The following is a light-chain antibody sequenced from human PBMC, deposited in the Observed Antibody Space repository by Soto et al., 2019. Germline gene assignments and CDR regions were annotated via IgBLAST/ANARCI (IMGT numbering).Light chain of an antibody. Sequence: QSALTQPPSASGSPGQSVTISCTGTSSDVGGYNDVSWYQQNPGKAPKLMIYDVSKRPSGVPDLFSGSKSGNTASLTISGLQAEDEADYYCTSYAGSNNAVFGTGTKVTVL. CDR1: SSDVGGYND. CDR2: DVS. V-gene: IGLV2-8*01. CDR3: TSYAGSNNAV. J-gene: IGLJ1*01.